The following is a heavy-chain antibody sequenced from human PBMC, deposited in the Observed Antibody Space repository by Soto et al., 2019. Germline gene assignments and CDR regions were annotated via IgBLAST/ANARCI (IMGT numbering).Heavy chain of an antibody. D-gene: IGHD6-19*01. CDR2: ISNDGTTE. CDR1: GFALSGYG. Sequence: GGSLRLSCAASGFALSGYGMHWVRQAPGKGLEWVAAISNDGTTEAYADSVKGRITIARDKSENKLYLQMNSLRPGDTAVYYCVRPLVAPVAGPYYYGMDVWGQGTTVTVSS. V-gene: IGHV3-30*03. J-gene: IGHJ6*02. CDR3: VRPLVAPVAGPYYYGMDV.